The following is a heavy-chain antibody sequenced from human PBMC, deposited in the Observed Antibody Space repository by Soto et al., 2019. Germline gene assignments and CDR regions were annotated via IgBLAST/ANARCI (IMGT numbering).Heavy chain of an antibody. CDR2: INSDGSST. Sequence: PGGSLILSCAASGFTFSNHWMHWVRQAPGKGLVWVSRINSDGSSTSYADSVKGRFTISRDNAKNTLYLQMNSLRAEDTAVFYCARDFWRNGVCLDVWGQGTTVTVSS. J-gene: IGHJ6*02. CDR3: ARDFWRNGVCLDV. V-gene: IGHV3-74*01. D-gene: IGHD2-8*01. CDR1: GFTFSNHW.